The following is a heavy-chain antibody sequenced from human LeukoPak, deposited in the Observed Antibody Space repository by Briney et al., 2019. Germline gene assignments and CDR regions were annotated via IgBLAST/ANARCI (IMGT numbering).Heavy chain of an antibody. CDR3: ARYCSSTKCPFDF. Sequence: PSETLSLTCAVSGGSISSGIYFWSWIRQHPGKGLEWMGYIHHSGHTYYNPSLRSRLTISMDTSKNQFSLSLSAVTDADTAMYYCARYCSSTKCPFDFWGQGTLVTVSS. D-gene: IGHD2-2*01. CDR2: IHHSGHT. V-gene: IGHV4-31*11. CDR1: GGSISSGIYF. J-gene: IGHJ4*02.